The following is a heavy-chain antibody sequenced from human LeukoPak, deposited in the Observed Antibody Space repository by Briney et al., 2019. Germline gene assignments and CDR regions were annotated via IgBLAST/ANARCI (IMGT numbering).Heavy chain of an antibody. CDR1: GFTFSNCA. Sequence: GGSLRLSCAASGFTFSNCAMSWVRQAPEKGLEWVSGISGSGSSTYYADSVKGRFTISRDNSKNTLYLQMNSLRAEDTAVYYCAKAPSGSYYFDAFDIWGQGTMVTVSS. D-gene: IGHD1-26*01. V-gene: IGHV3-23*01. J-gene: IGHJ3*02. CDR2: ISGSGSST. CDR3: AKAPSGSYYFDAFDI.